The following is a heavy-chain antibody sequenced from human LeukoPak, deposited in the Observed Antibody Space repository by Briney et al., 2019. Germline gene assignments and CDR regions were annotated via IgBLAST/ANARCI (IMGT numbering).Heavy chain of an antibody. V-gene: IGHV4-38-2*01. CDR1: GYSISSGYY. D-gene: IGHD3-10*01. CDR2: IYHSGST. J-gene: IGHJ4*02. Sequence: TSETLSLTCAVSGYSISSGYYWGWIRQPPGKGLEWIGSIYHSGSTYYNPSLKSRVTISVDTSKNQFSLKLSSVTAADTAVYYCTRHVGSGSPSYYFDYWGQGTLVPVSS. CDR3: TRHVGSGSPSYYFDY.